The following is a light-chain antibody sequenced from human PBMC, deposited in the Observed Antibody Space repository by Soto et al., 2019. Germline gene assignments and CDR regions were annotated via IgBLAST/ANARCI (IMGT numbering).Light chain of an antibody. V-gene: IGKV1-27*01. CDR2: AAS. J-gene: IGKJ1*01. CDR3: QKYNSALGT. Sequence: DIQMTQSPSSLSASVGDRVTITCRASQGISNYLAWYQQKPGKVPKLLIYAASTLQSGVPSRFSGSGSGTDFTLTISSLQPEDVETYYCQKYNSALGTFDQGTKVEIK. CDR1: QGISNY.